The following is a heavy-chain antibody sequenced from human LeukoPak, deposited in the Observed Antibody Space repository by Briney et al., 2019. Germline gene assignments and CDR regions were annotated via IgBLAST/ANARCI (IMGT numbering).Heavy chain of an antibody. D-gene: IGHD3-22*01. J-gene: IGHJ4*02. Sequence: PGGSLRLSCPGSGFTFGSYAMSWVRQAPGKGLEWVSAISGSGGSTSYTDSVKGRFSISRDNSKNTLYLQMDSLSPGDTAVYYCARAHTYYYDTSGYYLDYWGQGTLVTVSS. CDR2: ISGSGGST. V-gene: IGHV3-23*01. CDR3: ARAHTYYYDTSGYYLDY. CDR1: GFTFGSYA.